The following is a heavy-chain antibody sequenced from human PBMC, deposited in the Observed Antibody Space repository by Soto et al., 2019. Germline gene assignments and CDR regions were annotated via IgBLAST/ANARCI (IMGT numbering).Heavy chain of an antibody. CDR3: ARGRTTVHS. J-gene: IGHJ5*02. CDR2: INTGGNTM. Sequence: GGSLGLACAASVFTFRASDIAGARQAPGKGLEWVSYINTGGNTMYYADSVKGRFTISRDNARASLYLQMTSLTVEDTAVYYCARGRTTVHSWGQGTLVTVSS. D-gene: IGHD4-17*01. V-gene: IGHV3-11*01. CDR1: VFTFRASD.